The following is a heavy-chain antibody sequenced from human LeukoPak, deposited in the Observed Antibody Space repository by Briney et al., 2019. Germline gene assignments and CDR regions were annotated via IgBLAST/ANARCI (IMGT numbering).Heavy chain of an antibody. Sequence: PSQTLSLTCAVSGGSISSGGYSWSWIRQPPGKGLEWIGYIYHSGSTYYNPSLKSRVTISVDRSKNQFSLKLSSVTAADTAVYYCARHPRRGYFDLWGRGTLVTVSS. V-gene: IGHV4-30-2*01. CDR1: GGSISSGGYS. CDR2: IYHSGST. CDR3: ARHPRRGYFDL. J-gene: IGHJ2*01.